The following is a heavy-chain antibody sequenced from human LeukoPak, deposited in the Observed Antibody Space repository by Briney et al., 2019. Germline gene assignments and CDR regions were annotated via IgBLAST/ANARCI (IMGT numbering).Heavy chain of an antibody. Sequence: ASVKVSCKASGYIFVSYGISWVRQAPGQGLEWMGWISAYNGNTNYAQKVQGRVTMTRDTSTSTAYMELRSLRSDDTAVYYCARSGAEVYFDYWGQGTLVTVSS. CDR1: GYIFVSYG. J-gene: IGHJ4*02. V-gene: IGHV1-18*01. CDR3: ARSGAEVYFDY. CDR2: ISAYNGNT.